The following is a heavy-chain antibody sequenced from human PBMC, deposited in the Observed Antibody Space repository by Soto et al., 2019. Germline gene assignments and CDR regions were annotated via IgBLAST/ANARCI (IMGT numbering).Heavy chain of an antibody. V-gene: IGHV4-61*01. Sequence: QVQLQESGPGLVKPSETLSLTCTVSGGSFKSGSYSWSWIRQPPGKRLEWNGYVYHTGRTSYNPSLKSRVSISMDTSKNQFSLNLDSVTAADTAVYFCARDFAYFDSWGQGTLVTVSS. CDR3: ARDFAYFDS. CDR2: VYHTGRT. D-gene: IGHD3-3*01. J-gene: IGHJ4*02. CDR1: GGSFKSGSYS.